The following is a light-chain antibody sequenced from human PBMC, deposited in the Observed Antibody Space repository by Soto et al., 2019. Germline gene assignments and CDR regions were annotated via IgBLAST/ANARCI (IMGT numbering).Light chain of an antibody. CDR1: SSDVGGYNY. CDR3: SSYTTSSTLV. V-gene: IGLV2-14*01. J-gene: IGLJ2*01. Sequence: QSVLTQPASVSGSPGQSITISCTGTSSDVGGYNYVSWYRQHPGKAPRLMIFEVSNRPSGVSSRFSGSKSGNTASLTISGLQAEDEADYYCSSYTTSSTLVFGGGTKVTVL. CDR2: EVS.